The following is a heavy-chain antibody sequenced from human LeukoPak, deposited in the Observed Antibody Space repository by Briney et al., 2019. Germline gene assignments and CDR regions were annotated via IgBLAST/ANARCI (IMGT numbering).Heavy chain of an antibody. CDR1: GGSISSSGYY. CDR3: ARGSWFGEKPLDS. D-gene: IGHD3-10*01. Sequence: PSETLSLTCTVYGGSISSSGYYWGWIRQPPGKGLEYIGSIYYSGSTYYNPSLKSRVTISVDTSKKQFSLKLSSVTAADTAVYYCARGSWFGEKPLDSWGQGTLVTVSS. V-gene: IGHV4-39*07. CDR2: IYYSGST. J-gene: IGHJ4*02.